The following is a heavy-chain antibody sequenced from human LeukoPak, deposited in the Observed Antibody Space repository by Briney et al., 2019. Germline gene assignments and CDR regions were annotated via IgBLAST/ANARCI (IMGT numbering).Heavy chain of an antibody. J-gene: IGHJ4*02. Sequence: SETLSLTCTVSGDSITSYYWSWIRQPPGKGLEWIGYIDYSGSTNYNPSLKSRVTISVDTSKNQFSLKLSSVTAADTAVYYCAKDLGGSYYPRYFDYWGQGTLVTVSS. V-gene: IGHV4-59*01. CDR3: AKDLGGSYYPRYFDY. CDR1: GDSITSYY. CDR2: IDYSGST. D-gene: IGHD1-26*01.